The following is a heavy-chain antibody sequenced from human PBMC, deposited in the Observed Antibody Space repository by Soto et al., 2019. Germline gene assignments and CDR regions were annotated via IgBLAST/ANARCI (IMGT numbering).Heavy chain of an antibody. CDR1: GFTFSSYG. D-gene: IGHD7-27*01. CDR3: ASLATGRFDP. J-gene: IGHJ5*02. CDR2: ISSSRSNI. V-gene: IGHV3-48*02. Sequence: GGSLRLSCAASGFTFSSYGMHWVRQAPGKGLEWVSYISSSRSNIYYADSVKGRFTISRDNAKNSLYLQMNSLRDEDTAVYYCASLATGRFDPWGQGTLVTVSS.